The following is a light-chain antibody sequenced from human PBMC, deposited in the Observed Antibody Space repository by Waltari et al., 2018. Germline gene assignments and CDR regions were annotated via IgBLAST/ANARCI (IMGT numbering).Light chain of an antibody. CDR1: QDIRSD. J-gene: IGKJ4*01. Sequence: DIQMTQSPSSLSASVADRVTVTCRASQDIRSDLAWYQQKPGKAPKRLIYTASILQSGIPSRFSGSGSGTEFSLTITSLQPEDFATYYCLQHNSYPLTFGGGTKVEI. V-gene: IGKV1-17*01. CDR3: LQHNSYPLT. CDR2: TAS.